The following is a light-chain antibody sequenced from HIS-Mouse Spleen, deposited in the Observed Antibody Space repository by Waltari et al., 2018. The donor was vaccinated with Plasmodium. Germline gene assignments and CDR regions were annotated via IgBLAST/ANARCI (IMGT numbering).Light chain of an antibody. CDR1: ALPTTY. CDR3: YSTDSSGNHRV. Sequence: SYELTQPPSVSVSPGQTARITCSGDALPTTYAYWYQQKSDQTPVLVIYEDSKRPSGIPERFSGSSSGTMATLTISGAQVEDEADYYCYSTDSSGNHRVFGGGTKLTVL. CDR2: EDS. V-gene: IGLV3-10*01. J-gene: IGLJ3*02.